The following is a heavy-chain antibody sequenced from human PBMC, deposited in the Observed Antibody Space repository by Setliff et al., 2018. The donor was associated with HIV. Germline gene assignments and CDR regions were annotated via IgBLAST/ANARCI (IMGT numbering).Heavy chain of an antibody. J-gene: IGHJ3*02. CDR1: RFIFSSYS. V-gene: IGHV3-21*01. D-gene: IGHD6-13*01. Sequence: GGSLRLSCAASRFIFSSYSMNWVRQAPGKGLEWVSSISSSSSYIYYADSVKGRFTISRDNAKNSLYLQMNSLRAEDTAVYYCAREQGSSSISIVAFDIWGQGTMVTVSS. CDR2: ISSSSSYI. CDR3: AREQGSSSISIVAFDI.